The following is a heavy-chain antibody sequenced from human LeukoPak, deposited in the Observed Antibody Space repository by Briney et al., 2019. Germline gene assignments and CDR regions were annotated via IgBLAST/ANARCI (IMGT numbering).Heavy chain of an antibody. Sequence: GGSLRLSCVASGFTFSNYAMNWVRQVPGKGLEWVSGISGSGGTTYYTDSVKGRFTISRDNSKNEVYLQMNSLRAEDMGVYYCAKQEYGDYWGQGTLVTVSS. CDR1: GFTFSNYA. CDR3: AKQEYGDY. D-gene: IGHD2/OR15-2a*01. V-gene: IGHV3-23*01. J-gene: IGHJ4*02. CDR2: ISGSGGTT.